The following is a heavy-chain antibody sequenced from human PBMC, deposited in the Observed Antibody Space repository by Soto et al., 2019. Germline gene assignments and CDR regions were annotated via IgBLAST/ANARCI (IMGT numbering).Heavy chain of an antibody. CDR1: GYTFTSYG. CDR2: ISAYNGNT. CDR3: ARVVLGYYDFWSGYHSQNNWFDP. V-gene: IGHV1-18*01. J-gene: IGHJ5*02. D-gene: IGHD3-3*01. Sequence: GASVKVSCKASGYTFTSYGISWVRQAPGQGLEWMGWISAYNGNTNYAQKLQGRVTMTTDTSTSTAYMELRSLRSDDTAVYYCARVVLGYYDFWSGYHSQNNWFDPWGQGTLVTVSS.